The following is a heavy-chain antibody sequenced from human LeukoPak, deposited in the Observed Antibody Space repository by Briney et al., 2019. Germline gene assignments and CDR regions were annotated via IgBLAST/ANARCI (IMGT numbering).Heavy chain of an antibody. Sequence: SETLSLTCTVSGGSISSSSYYWGWIRQPPGKGLEYIGSVYYSGSTYYNPSLKSRVTISVDTSKNQFSLKLSSVTAADTAVYYCARESIAARPWYFDYWGQGTLVTVSS. J-gene: IGHJ4*02. CDR2: VYYSGST. CDR1: GGSISSSSYY. V-gene: IGHV4-39*02. CDR3: ARESIAARPWYFDY. D-gene: IGHD6-6*01.